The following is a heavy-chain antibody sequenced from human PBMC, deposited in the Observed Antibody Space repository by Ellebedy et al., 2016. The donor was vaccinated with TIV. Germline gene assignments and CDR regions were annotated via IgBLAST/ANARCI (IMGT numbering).Heavy chain of an antibody. Sequence: SETLSLXXTVSGGSISSYYWSWIRQPPGKGLEWIGSIYYSGSTYYNPSLKSRVTISVDTSKNQFSLKLSSVTAADTAVYYCARDLYSSSWYGYRPEGYGMDVWGQGTTVTVSS. CDR1: GGSISSYY. V-gene: IGHV4-59*12. D-gene: IGHD6-13*01. CDR3: ARDLYSSSWYGYRPEGYGMDV. J-gene: IGHJ6*02. CDR2: IYYSGST.